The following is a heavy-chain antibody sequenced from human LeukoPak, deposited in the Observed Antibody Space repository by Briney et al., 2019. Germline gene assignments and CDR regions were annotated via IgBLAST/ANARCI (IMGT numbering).Heavy chain of an antibody. CDR1: GFTFSSHW. D-gene: IGHD1-1*01. CDR3: AKESTGIEPYFDY. CDR2: INGDGSNT. J-gene: IGHJ4*02. Sequence: PGGSLRLSCAASGFTFSSHWMHWVRQAPGKGLVWVSRINGDGSNTTYADSVKGRFTISRDNSKNTLYLQMNSLRAEDTAVYYCAKESTGIEPYFDYWGQGTLVTVSS. V-gene: IGHV3-74*03.